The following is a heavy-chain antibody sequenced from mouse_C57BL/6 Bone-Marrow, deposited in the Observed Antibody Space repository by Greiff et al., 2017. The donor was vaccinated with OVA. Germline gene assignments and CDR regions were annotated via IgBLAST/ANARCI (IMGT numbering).Heavy chain of an antibody. Sequence: VQLQQSGPELVKPGASVKISCKASGYAFSSSWMNWVKQRPGKGLEWIGRIYPGDGDTNYNGKFKGKATLTADKSSSTAYMQLSSLTSEDSAVYFGARRKDDGYSWSAYWGQGTLVTVSA. J-gene: IGHJ3*01. D-gene: IGHD2-3*01. CDR2: IYPGDGDT. V-gene: IGHV1-82*01. CDR1: GYAFSSSW. CDR3: ARRKDDGYSWSAY.